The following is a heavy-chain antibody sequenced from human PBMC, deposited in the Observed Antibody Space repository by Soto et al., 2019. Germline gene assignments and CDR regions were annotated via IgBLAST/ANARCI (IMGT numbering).Heavy chain of an antibody. Sequence: GGSLRLSCAASGFTFSSYSMNWVRKAPGKGLEWVSSISSSSSYIYYADSVKGRFTISRDNAKNSLYLQMNSLRAEDTAVYYCARVLGSYSGYGGSYYYGMDVWGQGTTVTVSS. CDR2: ISSSSSYI. D-gene: IGHD5-12*01. CDR1: GFTFSSYS. CDR3: ARVLGSYSGYGGSYYYGMDV. V-gene: IGHV3-21*01. J-gene: IGHJ6*02.